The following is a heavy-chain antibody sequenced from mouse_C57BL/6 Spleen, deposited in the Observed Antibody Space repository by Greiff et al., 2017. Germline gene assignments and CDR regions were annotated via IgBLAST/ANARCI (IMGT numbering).Heavy chain of an antibody. CDR1: GYTFTSYW. CDR3: ARVGGSSYVGAMDY. CDR2: IYPGSGSP. J-gene: IGHJ4*01. D-gene: IGHD1-1*01. Sequence: QVQLQQPGAELVKPGASVKMSCKASGYTFTSYWITWVKQRPGQGLEWIGDIYPGSGSPNYNEKFKSKASLTVDTSSSTAYMQLSSLTSEDSAVYYCARVGGSSYVGAMDYWGQGTSVTVSS. V-gene: IGHV1-55*01.